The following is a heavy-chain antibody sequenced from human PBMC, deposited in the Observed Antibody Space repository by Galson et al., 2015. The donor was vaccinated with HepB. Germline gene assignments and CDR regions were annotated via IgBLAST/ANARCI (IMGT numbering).Heavy chain of an antibody. V-gene: IGHV3-64D*09. CDR1: GFTFSSNP. Sequence: SLRLSCAASGFTFSSNPMHWVRQAPGKGLEYISAITSNGANTFYADSVKGRFTISRDNSKNTLYLQMRSLRPEDTAVYYCVKDGLLWYTNGWSDYWGQGTLVTVSS. CDR2: ITSNGANT. J-gene: IGHJ4*02. CDR3: VKDGLLWYTNGWSDY. D-gene: IGHD6-19*01.